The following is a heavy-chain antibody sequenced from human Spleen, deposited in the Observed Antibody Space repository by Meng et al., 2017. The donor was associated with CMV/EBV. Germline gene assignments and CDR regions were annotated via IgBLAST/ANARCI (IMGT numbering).Heavy chain of an antibody. CDR3: ARGTTQYDFWSDSQGDWFDP. D-gene: IGHD3-3*01. CDR2: MNPNSGNT. CDR1: GYTFTSYD. V-gene: IGHV1-8*03. Sequence: ASVKVSCKASGYTFTSYDINWVRQATGQGLEWLGWMNPNSGNTGYAQKFQGRVTITRNTSITTAYMELSSLRSEDTVVYYCARGTTQYDFWSDSQGDWFDPWGQGTLVTVSS. J-gene: IGHJ5*02.